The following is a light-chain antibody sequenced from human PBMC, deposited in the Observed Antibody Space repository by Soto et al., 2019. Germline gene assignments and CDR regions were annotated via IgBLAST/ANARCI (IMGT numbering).Light chain of an antibody. CDR3: MQSIQFPIT. V-gene: IGKV2D-29*01. J-gene: IGKJ5*01. CDR2: EVS. CDR1: QSLLHSDGKTY. Sequence: IVLSQDPLSRSVTHGQPASISCKPSQSLLHSDGKTYLYWYLQKPGHPPQLMIYEVSNRFSGVPDRFSGSGSGTDFTLKISRVEAEDVGVYYCMQSIQFPITSGQGTRLEIK.